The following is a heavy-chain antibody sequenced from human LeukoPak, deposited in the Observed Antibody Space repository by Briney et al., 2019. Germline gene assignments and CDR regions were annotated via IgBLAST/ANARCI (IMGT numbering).Heavy chain of an antibody. CDR3: ARSGGVRSNWIHLTP. V-gene: IGHV3-30-3*01. D-gene: IGHD5-18*01. J-gene: IGHJ4*02. Sequence: PGGSLRLSCAASGFSLSTYAIHWVRQAPGKGLEWLTVMSHDGSNEYFADSVRGRFTVSKDNSRNTVYLQMNSLRAEDTAVYYCARSGGVRSNWIHLTPWGRGTLVTVSS. CDR2: MSHDGSNE. CDR1: GFSLSTYA.